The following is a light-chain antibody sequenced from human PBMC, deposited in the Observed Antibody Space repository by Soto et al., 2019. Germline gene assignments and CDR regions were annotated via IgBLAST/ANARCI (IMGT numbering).Light chain of an antibody. CDR2: GNT. CDR1: TSDIGAGFD. J-gene: IGLJ1*01. CDR3: QSSDSRLSGSDV. Sequence: QSVLTQPPSVSGAPGQRVTISCTGSTSDIGAGFDVHWYQQLPGKAPKLLIYGNTNRPSGVPDRFSGSKSGTSASLAITGLQAEDEADYYCQSSDSRLSGSDVFGTGTKVTVL. V-gene: IGLV1-40*01.